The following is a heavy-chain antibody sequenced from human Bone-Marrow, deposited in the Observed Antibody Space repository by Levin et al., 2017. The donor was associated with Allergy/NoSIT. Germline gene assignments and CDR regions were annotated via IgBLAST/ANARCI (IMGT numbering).Heavy chain of an antibody. D-gene: IGHD6-19*01. J-gene: IGHJ2*01. CDR2: ISSSSSYI. CDR1: GFTFSSYS. Sequence: GESLKISCAASGFTFSSYSMNWVRQAPGKGLEWVSSISSSSSYIYYADSVKGRFTISRDNAKNSLYLQMNSLRAEDTAVYYCARDVSGWLNPYWYFDLWGRGTLVTVSS. V-gene: IGHV3-21*01. CDR3: ARDVSGWLNPYWYFDL.